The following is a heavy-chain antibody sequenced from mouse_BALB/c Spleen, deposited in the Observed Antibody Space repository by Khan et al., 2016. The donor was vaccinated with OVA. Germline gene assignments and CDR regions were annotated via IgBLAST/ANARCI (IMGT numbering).Heavy chain of an antibody. J-gene: IGHJ3*01. CDR2: MFPGDGST. Sequence: QVQLKQSGAELVKPGASVKLSCKASGYTFTSYDINWVRQRPEQGLEWIGWMFPGDGSTKYNENFKGKATLTTDKSSSTAYMQLSRLTSEDSGADFCARGGDGGFAYWGQGTLVTVSA. CDR1: GYTFTSYD. V-gene: IGHV1-85*01. CDR3: ARGGDGGFAY. D-gene: IGHD3-3*01.